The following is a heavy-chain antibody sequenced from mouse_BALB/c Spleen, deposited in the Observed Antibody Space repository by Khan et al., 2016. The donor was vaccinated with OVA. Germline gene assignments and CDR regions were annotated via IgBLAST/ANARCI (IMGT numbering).Heavy chain of an antibody. Sequence: QMQLEESGPGLVAPSQSLSITCTISGFSLANYGVHWVRQPPGKGLAWLVVIWSDGTTTYNSALKSRLSISRDNSKSQVFLKMNSLQTDDTAMYYCARQPYYHYYIMDYWGQGTSVTVSS. D-gene: IGHD2-10*01. V-gene: IGHV2-6-1*01. CDR1: GFSLANYG. CDR2: IWSDGTT. J-gene: IGHJ4*01. CDR3: ARQPYYHYYIMDY.